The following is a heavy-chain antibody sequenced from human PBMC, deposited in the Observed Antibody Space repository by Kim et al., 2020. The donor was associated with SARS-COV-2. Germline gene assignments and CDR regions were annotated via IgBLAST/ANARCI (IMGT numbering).Heavy chain of an antibody. CDR1: GGSFSGYY. V-gene: IGHV4-34*01. CDR2: INHSGST. Sequence: SETLSLTCAVYGGSFSGYYWSWIRQPPGKGLEWIGEINHSGSTNYNPSLKSRVTISVDTSKNQFSLKLSSVTAADTAVYYCAREIDDYYGMDVRGQGTT. CDR3: AREIDDYYGMDV. J-gene: IGHJ6*02.